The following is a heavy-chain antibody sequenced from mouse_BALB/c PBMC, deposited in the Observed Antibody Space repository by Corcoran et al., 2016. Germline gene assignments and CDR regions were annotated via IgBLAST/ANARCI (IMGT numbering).Heavy chain of an antibody. V-gene: IGHV14-3*02. CDR2: IDPANGNT. CDR3: ANWDWYFDV. D-gene: IGHD4-1*01. J-gene: IGHJ1*01. CDR1: GFNIKDTY. Sequence: VQLQQSGAELVKPGALVKSSCTASGFNIKDTYMDWVKQRPAKGLEGSGRIDPANGNTKYDPKFQGKPTITQDTSSNTAYLQLSSLTSEDTAVYYCANWDWYFDVWGAGTTVTVSS.